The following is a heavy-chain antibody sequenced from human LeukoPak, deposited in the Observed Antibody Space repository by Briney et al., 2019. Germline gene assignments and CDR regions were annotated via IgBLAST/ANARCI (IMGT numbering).Heavy chain of an antibody. CDR2: IYHSGST. Sequence: SETLSLTCAVSGGSISSGGYSWSWIRQPPGKGLEWIGYIYHSGSTYYNPSLKSRVTISVDTSKNQFSLKLSSVTAADTAVYYCARGLEDIVVVPAAMPGGAFDYWGQGTLVTVSS. V-gene: IGHV4-30-2*01. J-gene: IGHJ4*02. CDR1: GGSISSGGYS. CDR3: ARGLEDIVVVPAAMPGGAFDY. D-gene: IGHD2-2*01.